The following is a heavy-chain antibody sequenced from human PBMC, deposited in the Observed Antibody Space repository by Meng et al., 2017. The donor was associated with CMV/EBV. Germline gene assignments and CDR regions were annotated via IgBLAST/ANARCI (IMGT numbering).Heavy chain of an antibody. CDR1: GFTFSSYW. CDR3: ARYCTNTGCYIYDY. CDR2: IKQDGSEK. D-gene: IGHD2-2*02. J-gene: IGHJ4*02. Sequence: GGPLRPSCAASGFTFSSYWMGWVRQAPGKGLEWVANIKQDGSEKYYVDSVKGRFTISRDNAKNSLYLQMNSLRAEDTAVYYCARYCTNTGCYIYDYWGQGTLVTVSS. V-gene: IGHV3-7*01.